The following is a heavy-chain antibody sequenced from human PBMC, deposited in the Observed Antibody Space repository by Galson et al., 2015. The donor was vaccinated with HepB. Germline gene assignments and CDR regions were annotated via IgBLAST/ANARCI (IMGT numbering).Heavy chain of an antibody. CDR1: GFTFSSYA. V-gene: IGHV3-30*04. CDR3: ARGPTHTLYGDELDY. D-gene: IGHD4-17*01. Sequence: SLRLSCAASGFTFSSYAMHWVRQAPGKGLEWVAVISYDGSNKYYADSVKGRFTISRDNSKNTLYLQMNSLRAEDTAVYYCARGPTHTLYGDELDYWGQGTLVTVSS. J-gene: IGHJ4*02. CDR2: ISYDGSNK.